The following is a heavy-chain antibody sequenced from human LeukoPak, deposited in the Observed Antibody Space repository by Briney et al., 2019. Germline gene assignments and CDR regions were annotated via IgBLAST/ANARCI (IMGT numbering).Heavy chain of an antibody. CDR2: IWYDGSNK. J-gene: IGHJ4*02. Sequence: PGGSLRLSCAASGFTFSSYWMHWVRQAPGKGLEWVAVIWYDGSNKYYADSVKGRFTISRDNSKNTLYLQMNSLRAEDTAVYYCARDRGLGGFDYWGQGTLVTVSS. D-gene: IGHD3/OR15-3a*01. V-gene: IGHV3-33*08. CDR3: ARDRGLGGFDY. CDR1: GFTFSSYW.